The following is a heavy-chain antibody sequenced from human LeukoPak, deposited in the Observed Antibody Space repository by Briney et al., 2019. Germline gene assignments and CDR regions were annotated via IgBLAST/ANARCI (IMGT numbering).Heavy chain of an antibody. Sequence: ASETLSLTCTVSGGYISSYSWSWIRQPPGKGLEWIGYIYYSGSTNYNPSLKSRVTISVDTSKNQFSLKLRSVTAADTAVYYCARENSGWYTYWYYYMDVWGKGTTVTISS. D-gene: IGHD6-19*01. V-gene: IGHV4-59*01. CDR3: ARENSGWYTYWYYYMDV. CDR2: IYYSGST. J-gene: IGHJ6*03. CDR1: GGYISSYS.